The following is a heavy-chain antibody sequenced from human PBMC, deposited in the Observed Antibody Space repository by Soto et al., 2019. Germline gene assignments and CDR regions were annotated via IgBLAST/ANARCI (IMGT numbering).Heavy chain of an antibody. CDR1: GGSFSGYY. CDR3: ARAPGATRRGGRRASWFDP. V-gene: IGHV4-34*01. D-gene: IGHD6-6*01. Sequence: SETLSLTCAVYGGSFSGYYWSWIRQPPGKGLEWIGEINHSGSTNYNPSLKSRVTISVDTSKNQFSLKLSSVTAADTAVYYCARAPGATRRGGRRASWFDPWGQGTLVTVSS. J-gene: IGHJ5*02. CDR2: INHSGST.